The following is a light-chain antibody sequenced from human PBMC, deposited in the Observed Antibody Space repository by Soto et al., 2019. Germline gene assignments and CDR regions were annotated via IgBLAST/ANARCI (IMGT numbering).Light chain of an antibody. CDR3: QQYNNWPLT. CDR2: GAS. J-gene: IGKJ4*01. V-gene: IGKV3D-15*01. Sequence: IMLTQSPATLSVSPGERATLSCRASQSVSSNLAWYQQKPGQAPKFLIYGASTRATGIPARFSGSGSGTEFTLTISSLQSEDFAVYYCQQYNNWPLTFGGGTKVDIK. CDR1: QSVSSN.